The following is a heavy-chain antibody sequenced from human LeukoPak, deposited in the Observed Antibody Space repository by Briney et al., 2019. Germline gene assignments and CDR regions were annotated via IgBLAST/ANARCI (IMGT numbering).Heavy chain of an antibody. Sequence: GGSLRLSCAASGFTFTSSAMSWFRQAPGKGLDWVSGVSGRGVSTYYAHSVKGRFTISRDNYKNTLFLQMNSLRAEDTAVYYCAKVQYSSSWPFDYWGQGTLVTVSS. J-gene: IGHJ4*02. V-gene: IGHV3-23*01. CDR3: AKVQYSSSWPFDY. CDR1: GFTFTSSA. CDR2: VSGRGVST. D-gene: IGHD6-13*01.